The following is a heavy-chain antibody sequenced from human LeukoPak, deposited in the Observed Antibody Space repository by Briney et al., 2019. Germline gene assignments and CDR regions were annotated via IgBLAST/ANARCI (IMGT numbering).Heavy chain of an antibody. V-gene: IGHV1-24*01. D-gene: IGHD3-10*01. CDR3: ATQDRGYYYYGMDV. J-gene: IGHJ6*02. CDR1: GYTLTELS. Sequence: GASVKVSCKVSGYTLTELSMHWVRQAPGKGLEWMGGFDPEDGETIYAQKFQGRVTMTEDTSTDTAYMEPSSLRSEDTAVYYCATQDRGYYYYGMDVWGQGTTVTVSS. CDR2: FDPEDGET.